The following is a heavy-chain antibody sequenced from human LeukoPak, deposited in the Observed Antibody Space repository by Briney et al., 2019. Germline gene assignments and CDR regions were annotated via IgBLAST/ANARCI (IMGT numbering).Heavy chain of an antibody. J-gene: IGHJ4*02. CDR2: IDGSGSS. D-gene: IGHD6-6*01. CDR3: ARGKTRTSIAPLRTRWEYYFDY. CDR1: GYSISSGYL. Sequence: SETLSLTCTVSGYSISSGYLWGWIRQPRGKGLEWIRNIDGSGSSYYNPSLKSRVTISVDTSRNQFSLKMTSVTAADTAVYYCARGKTRTSIAPLRTRWEYYFDYWGQGTLVTVSS. V-gene: IGHV4-38-2*02.